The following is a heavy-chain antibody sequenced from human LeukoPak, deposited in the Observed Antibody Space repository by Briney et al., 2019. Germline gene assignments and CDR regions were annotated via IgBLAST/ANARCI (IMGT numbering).Heavy chain of an antibody. CDR2: IYHSGGA. V-gene: IGHV4-4*02. CDR1: GASIDSHSW. D-gene: IGHD1-14*01. CDR3: AYNRNFALDN. J-gene: IGHJ4*02. Sequence: SGTLSLTCAVSGASIDSHSWWSWVRQPPGKGLEWIGEIYHSGGANYKPSLKSRVTMSVDTSKNHFSLKLTSVTAADTAVYYCAYNRNFALDNWGQGTLVTVSS.